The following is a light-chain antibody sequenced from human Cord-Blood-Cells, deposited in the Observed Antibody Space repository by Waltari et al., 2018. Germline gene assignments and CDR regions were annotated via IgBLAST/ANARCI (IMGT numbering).Light chain of an antibody. Sequence: QSALTQPASVSGSPGQSITISCTGTRSEVGGYNYVSWYQQHPGKAPKLMIYDVSNRPSGVSNRFSGSKSGNTASLTISGLQAEDDADYYCSSYTSSSDVVFGGGTKLTVL. CDR2: DVS. J-gene: IGLJ2*01. CDR1: RSEVGGYNY. V-gene: IGLV2-14*01. CDR3: SSYTSSSDVV.